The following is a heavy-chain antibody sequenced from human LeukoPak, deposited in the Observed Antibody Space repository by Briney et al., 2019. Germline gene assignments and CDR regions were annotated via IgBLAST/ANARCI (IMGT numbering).Heavy chain of an antibody. Sequence: GGSLRLSCAASGFTFSDYYMSWIRQAPGKGLEWVSYISSSSSYTNYADSVKGRFTISRDNAKNSLYLQMNSLRAEDTAVYYCARVVVVAATDYWGQGTLLTVSS. V-gene: IGHV3-11*05. J-gene: IGHJ4*02. CDR3: ARVVVVAATDY. CDR2: ISSSSSYT. CDR1: GFTFSDYY. D-gene: IGHD2-15*01.